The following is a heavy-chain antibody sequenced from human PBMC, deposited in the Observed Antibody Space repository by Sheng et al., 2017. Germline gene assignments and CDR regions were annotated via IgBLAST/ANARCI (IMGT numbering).Heavy chain of an antibody. J-gene: IGHJ4*02. CDR2: ISYDGSDK. CDR1: GFTFSSYA. Sequence: QVQLVESGGGVVQPGRSLRLSCAASGFTFSSYAMHWVRQAPGKGLEWVAVISYDGSDKYYAESVKGRFTISRDRSENTLYLQMNSLRAEDTAVYYCARESEAFDYWGQGTLVTVSS. V-gene: IGHV3-30*01. CDR3: ARESEAFDY.